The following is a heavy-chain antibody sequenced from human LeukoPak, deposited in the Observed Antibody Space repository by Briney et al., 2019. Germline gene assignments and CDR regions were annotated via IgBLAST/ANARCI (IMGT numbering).Heavy chain of an antibody. CDR1: GFTFDDYA. D-gene: IGHD3-22*01. CDR3: ERRYPPFYYDSRGYYSDAFDI. CDR2: ISWNSGSI. V-gene: IGHV3-9*01. J-gene: IGHJ3*02. Sequence: GGSLRLSCAASGFTFDDYAMHWVRQAPGKGLEWVSGISWNSGSIGYADSVKGRFTISRDNAKNSLYLQMNSLRAEDTALYYWERRYPPFYYDSRGYYSDAFDIWGQGTMVPSLQ.